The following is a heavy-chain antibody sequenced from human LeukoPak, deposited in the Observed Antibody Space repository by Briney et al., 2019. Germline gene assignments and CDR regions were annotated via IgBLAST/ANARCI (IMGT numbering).Heavy chain of an antibody. CDR3: TISQYDSVDY. CDR1: GYTFTSYG. CDR2: ISAYNGNT. J-gene: IGHJ4*02. D-gene: IGHD1-1*01. V-gene: IGHV1-18*04. Sequence: ASVKVSCKASGYTFTSYGISWVRQAPGQGLEWMGRISAYNGNTNYAQKLQGRVTMTTDTSTSTAYMELRSLRSDDTAVYYCTISQYDSVDYWGQGTLVTVSS.